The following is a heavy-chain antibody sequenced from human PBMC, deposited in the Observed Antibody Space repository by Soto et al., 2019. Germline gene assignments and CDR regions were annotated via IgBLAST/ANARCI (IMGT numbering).Heavy chain of an antibody. J-gene: IGHJ4*02. Sequence: SETLSLTCTVSGGSISSYYWSWIRQPPGKGLEWIGYIYYSGSTNYNPSLKSRVTISVDTSKNQFSLKLSSVTAADTAVYYFAIDYDSSGYYPGVDYWGQGTLVTVS. D-gene: IGHD3-22*01. CDR3: AIDYDSSGYYPGVDY. CDR1: GGSISSYY. V-gene: IGHV4-59*01. CDR2: IYYSGST.